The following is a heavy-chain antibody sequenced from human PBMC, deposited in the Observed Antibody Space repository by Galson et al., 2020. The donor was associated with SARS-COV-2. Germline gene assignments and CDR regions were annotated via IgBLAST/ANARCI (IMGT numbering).Heavy chain of an antibody. Sequence: SETLSLTCTVSGGSIRNGDYYWSWVRQPPGKGLEWIGYIYQTGTTHYNPSLRSRVVISIDKPKNQFSLKLTSVTAADTAVYYCARERVGWGGADFWGQGTLVTVSS. CDR1: GGSIRNGDYY. J-gene: IGHJ4*02. CDR2: IYQTGTT. CDR3: ARERVGWGGADF. D-gene: IGHD6-19*01. V-gene: IGHV4-30-4*01.